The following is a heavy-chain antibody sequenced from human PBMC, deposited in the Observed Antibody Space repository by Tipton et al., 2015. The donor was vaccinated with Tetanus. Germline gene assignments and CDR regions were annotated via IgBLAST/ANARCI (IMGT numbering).Heavy chain of an antibody. V-gene: IGHV4-39*07. J-gene: IGHJ3*02. CDR2: IYYSGST. CDR3: AREDFFDISAFDI. Sequence: TLSLTCTVSGSSITSTTHYWGWIRQAPGKGLEWIGIIYYSGSTYYNASLRSRVTISVDTSKNQISMRLTSVTAADTAVYYCAREDFFDISAFDIWGQGTMVTVSS. D-gene: IGHD3-9*01. CDR1: GSSITSTTHY.